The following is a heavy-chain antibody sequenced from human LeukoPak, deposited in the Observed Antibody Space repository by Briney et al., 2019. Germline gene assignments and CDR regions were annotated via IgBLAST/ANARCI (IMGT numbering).Heavy chain of an antibody. J-gene: IGHJ5*02. D-gene: IGHD6-13*01. CDR2: INHSGST. Sequence: TPSETLSLTCTVSGGSISSYYWSRIRQPPGKGLEWIGEINHSGSTNYNPSLKSRVTISVDTSKNQFSLKLSSVTAADTAVYYCARGRTYSSSWYGAPANWFDPWGQGTLVTVSS. V-gene: IGHV4-34*01. CDR3: ARGRTYSSSWYGAPANWFDP. CDR1: GGSISSYY.